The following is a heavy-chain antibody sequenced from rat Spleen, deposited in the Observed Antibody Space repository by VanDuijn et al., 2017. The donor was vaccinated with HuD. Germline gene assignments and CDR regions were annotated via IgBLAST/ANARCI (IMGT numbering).Heavy chain of an antibody. J-gene: IGHJ2*01. D-gene: IGHD4-3*01. CDR3: ARDFGPFGITY. V-gene: IGHV2-32*01. CDR1: GFSLTNYH. Sequence: QVQLKESGPGLVQPSQTLSLTCTVSGFSLTNYHVSWVRQPPGKGLEWMGVMWSDGDTSYNSALKSRLSISRDTSKSQVFLKMNSLQSEDTATYSCARDFGPFGITYWGQGVMVTVSS. CDR2: MWSDGDT.